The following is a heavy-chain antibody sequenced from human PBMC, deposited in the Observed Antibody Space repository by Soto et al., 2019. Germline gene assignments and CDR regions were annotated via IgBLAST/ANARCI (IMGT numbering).Heavy chain of an antibody. J-gene: IGHJ3*02. CDR3: ARGPDSSGWSNDAFDI. CDR2: IYSGGST. V-gene: IGHV3-66*01. CDR1: GFTVSSNY. Sequence: GGSLRLSCAASGFTVSSNYMSWVRQAPGKGLEWVSVIYSGGSTYYADSAKGRFTISRDNSKNTLYLQMNSLRAEDTAVYYCARGPDSSGWSNDAFDIWGQGTMVTVSS. D-gene: IGHD6-19*01.